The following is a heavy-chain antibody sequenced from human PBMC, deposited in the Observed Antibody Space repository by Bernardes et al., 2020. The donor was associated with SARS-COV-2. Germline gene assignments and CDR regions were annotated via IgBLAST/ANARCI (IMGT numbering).Heavy chain of an antibody. Sequence: SVKVSCKSSGDTFRNYAIIWVRQAPGQGLEWMGGILPIFPTASYAQKFQGRVTITADESTSTAYMELSSLRSEDTAMYFCAKPRFGGSYYYPMDVWGQGTTVTVS. D-gene: IGHD1-26*01. V-gene: IGHV1-69*13. CDR1: GDTFRNYA. CDR2: ILPIFPTA. J-gene: IGHJ6*02. CDR3: AKPRFGGSYYYPMDV.